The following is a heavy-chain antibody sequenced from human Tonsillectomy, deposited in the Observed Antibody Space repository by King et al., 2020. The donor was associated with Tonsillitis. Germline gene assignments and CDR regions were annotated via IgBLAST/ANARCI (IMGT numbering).Heavy chain of an antibody. D-gene: IGHD3-22*01. Sequence: QLQESGPGLVKPSETLSLTCTVSGGSISSSSYYWGWIRQPPGKGLEWIGSIYYSGSTYYNPSLKSRVTISVDTSKNQFSLKLSSVTAADTAVYYCARGNRITMIVVVIDPFDYWGQGTLVTVSS. CDR3: ARGNRITMIVVVIDPFDY. J-gene: IGHJ4*02. V-gene: IGHV4-39*07. CDR1: GGSISSSSYY. CDR2: IYYSGST.